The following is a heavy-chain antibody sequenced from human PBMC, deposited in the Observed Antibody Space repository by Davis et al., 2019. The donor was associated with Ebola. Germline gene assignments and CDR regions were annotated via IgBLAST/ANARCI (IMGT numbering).Heavy chain of an antibody. D-gene: IGHD2-2*01. Sequence: PGGSLRLSCTASGFTFSVYWMSWIRQAPGKGLEWVANIKPDGSEKYYVDSVKGRFTISRDNAKNSLYLQMNSLRAEDTALYYCARSSYQPDWWGQGTLVTVSS. CDR2: IKPDGSEK. V-gene: IGHV3-7*01. CDR1: GFTFSVYW. CDR3: ARSSYQPDW. J-gene: IGHJ4*02.